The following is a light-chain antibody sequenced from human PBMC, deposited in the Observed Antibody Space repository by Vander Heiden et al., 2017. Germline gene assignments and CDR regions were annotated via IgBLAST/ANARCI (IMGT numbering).Light chain of an antibody. CDR1: ALPKKF. CDR3: YSTDSSGNQGV. V-gene: IGLV3-10*01. Sequence: SYALTQPPSVSVSPGQTARTTCPADALPKKFAYWYQQKSGQAPVLVIFEDTKRPSGSPKRFSGSSSGTLATLTISGAQVEDEADYYCYSTDSSGNQGVFGGGTKVTVL. CDR2: EDT. J-gene: IGLJ3*02.